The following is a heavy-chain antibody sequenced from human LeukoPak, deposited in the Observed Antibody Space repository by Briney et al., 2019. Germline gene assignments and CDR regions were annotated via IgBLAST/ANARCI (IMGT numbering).Heavy chain of an antibody. D-gene: IGHD2-2*01. CDR1: GFTFSSYE. CDR3: ARDGDCSSTSCYPYYYFDY. V-gene: IGHV3-48*03. J-gene: IGHJ4*02. CDR2: ISSSGSTI. Sequence: GGSLRLSCAASGFTFSSYEMNGVRQAPGKGLEWVSYISSSGSTIYYADSVKGRFTISRDNAKNSLYLQMNSLRAEDTAVYYCARDGDCSSTSCYPYYYFDYWGQGTLVTVSS.